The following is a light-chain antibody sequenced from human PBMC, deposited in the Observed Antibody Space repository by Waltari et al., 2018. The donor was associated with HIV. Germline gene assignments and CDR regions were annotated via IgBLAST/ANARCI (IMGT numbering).Light chain of an antibody. CDR1: SSNIGINT. Sequence: QSVLTQPPSASGTPGQRVTISCSGSSSNIGINTVNWYQHLPGTAPKLLIYSSNQRPSGVPDRFSGSNSGTSASLAISGLQSEDEADDYCAAWDDRLNGWVFGGGTKLTVL. CDR3: AAWDDRLNGWV. J-gene: IGLJ3*02. CDR2: SSN. V-gene: IGLV1-44*01.